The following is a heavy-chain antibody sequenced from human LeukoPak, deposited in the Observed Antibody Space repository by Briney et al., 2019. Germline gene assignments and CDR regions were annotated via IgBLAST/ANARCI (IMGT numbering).Heavy chain of an antibody. CDR3: GVNIVVVPAAICPRY. CDR2: ISAYNGNT. V-gene: IGHV1-18*01. Sequence: ASVKVSCKASGYTFTSYGISWVRQAPGQGLEWMGWISAYNGNTNYAQKLQGRVTMTTDTSTSTAYMELRSLRSDDTAVYYCGVNIVVVPAAICPRYWGQGTLVTVSS. CDR1: GYTFTSYG. D-gene: IGHD2-2*02. J-gene: IGHJ4*02.